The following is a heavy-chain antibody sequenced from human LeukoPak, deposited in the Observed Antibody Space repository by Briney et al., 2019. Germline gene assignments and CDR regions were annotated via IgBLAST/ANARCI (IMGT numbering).Heavy chain of an antibody. CDR3: AREGGGGSGWYPAY. D-gene: IGHD6-19*01. V-gene: IGHV3-20*04. CDR1: GFKFDDYG. J-gene: IGHJ4*02. Sequence: GGSLRLSCTASGFKFDDYGMSWVRQAPGKGLEWVSGINWNGGSTGYADSVKGRFTISRDNAKNSLYLQMNSLRAEDTALYYCAREGGGGSGWYPAYWGQGTLVTVSS. CDR2: INWNGGST.